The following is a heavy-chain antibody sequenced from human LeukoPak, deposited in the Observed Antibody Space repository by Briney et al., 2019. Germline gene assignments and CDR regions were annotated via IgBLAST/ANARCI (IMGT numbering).Heavy chain of an antibody. V-gene: IGHV3-53*05. Sequence: QPGGSLRLSCAASGFTVSSNYMSWVRQAPGKGLEWVSVIYSGGSTYYADSVKGRFTISRDNSKNTLYLQMTSLRVEDTAVYYCATNSRRPHQYYMDAWGKGTTVTVSS. CDR1: GFTVSSNY. J-gene: IGHJ6*03. CDR2: IYSGGST. CDR3: ATNSRRPHQYYMDA. D-gene: IGHD1-14*01.